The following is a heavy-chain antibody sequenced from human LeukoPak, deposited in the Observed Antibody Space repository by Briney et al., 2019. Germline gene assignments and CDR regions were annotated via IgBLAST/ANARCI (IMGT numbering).Heavy chain of an antibody. CDR3: ARGPRDDSSGYYYYYYMDV. CDR2: IIPIFGTA. Sequence: SVKVSCKVTGYTLTELSMHWVRQAPGKGLGWMGRIIPIFGTANYAQKFQGRVTITTDESTSTAYMELSSLRSEDTAVYYCARGPRDDSSGYYYYYYMDVWGKGTTVIVSS. D-gene: IGHD3-22*01. CDR1: GYTLTELS. V-gene: IGHV1-69*05. J-gene: IGHJ6*03.